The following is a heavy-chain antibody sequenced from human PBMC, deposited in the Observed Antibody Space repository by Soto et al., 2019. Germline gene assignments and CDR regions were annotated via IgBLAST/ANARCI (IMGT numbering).Heavy chain of an antibody. CDR1: GFTFSSYW. CDR3: ARDSILYYYGSGSYTSYYYYGMDV. J-gene: IGHJ6*02. D-gene: IGHD3-10*01. Sequence: PWGSLRLSCAASGFTFSSYWMSWVRQAPGKGLEWVANIKQDGSEKYYVDSVKGRFTISRDNAKNSLYLQMNSLRAEDTAVYYCARDSILYYYGSGSYTSYYYYGMDVWGQGTTVTVSS. CDR2: IKQDGSEK. V-gene: IGHV3-7*05.